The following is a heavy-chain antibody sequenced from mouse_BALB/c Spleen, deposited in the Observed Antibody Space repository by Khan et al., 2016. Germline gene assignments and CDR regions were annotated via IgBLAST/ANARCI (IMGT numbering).Heavy chain of an antibody. V-gene: IGHV3-2*02. CDR3: ARTGNRYERTWFAY. Sequence: EVQLQESGPGLVKPSQSLSLTCTVTGYSITSDYAWNWIRQFPGNKLEWMGYISYSGSTSYNPSLKSRTSITRDTSTNQFFLPLNSVTTEDTATXYYARTGNRYERTWFAYWGQGTLVTVSA. D-gene: IGHD2-14*01. CDR2: ISYSGST. J-gene: IGHJ3*01. CDR1: GYSITSDYA.